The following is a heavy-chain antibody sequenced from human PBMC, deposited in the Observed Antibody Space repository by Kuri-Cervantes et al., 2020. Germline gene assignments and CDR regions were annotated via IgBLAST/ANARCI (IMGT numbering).Heavy chain of an antibody. Sequence: LRLSCTVSGGSISSGDYYWSWIRQPPGKGLEWIGYIYYSGSTYYNPSLKSRVTISVDTSKNQFSLKLSSVTAADTAVYYCAAALWFGELFGWSDPWGQGTLVTVSS. CDR1: GGSISSGDYY. CDR2: IYYSGST. V-gene: IGHV4-30-4*01. D-gene: IGHD3-10*01. J-gene: IGHJ5*02. CDR3: AAALWFGELFGWSDP.